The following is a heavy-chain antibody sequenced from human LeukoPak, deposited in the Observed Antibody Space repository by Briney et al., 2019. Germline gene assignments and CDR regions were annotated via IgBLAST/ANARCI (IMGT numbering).Heavy chain of an antibody. CDR2: IYPGDSDT. J-gene: IGHJ4*02. D-gene: IGHD3-22*01. Sequence: GESLQISCKGSGYSFTSYWIGWVRQMPGKGLEWMGIIYPGDSDTRYSPSFQGQVTISADKSISTAYLQWSSLKASDTAMYYCARCRYDSSGYYSYYFDYWGQGTLVTVSS. V-gene: IGHV5-51*01. CDR3: ARCRYDSSGYYSYYFDY. CDR1: GYSFTSYW.